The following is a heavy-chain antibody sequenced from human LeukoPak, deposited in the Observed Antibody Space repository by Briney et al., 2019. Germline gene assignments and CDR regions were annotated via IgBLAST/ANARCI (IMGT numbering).Heavy chain of an antibody. CDR3: ARDYGDYLIDY. Sequence: GGSLRLSRTASGFTFSGNAMGWVRQAPGKGLEWVSGIGSDENRLYADSVKGRFTISRDNSKNTLYLQMNSLRAEDTAVYYCARDYGDYLIDYWGQGTLVTVSS. CDR1: GFTFSGNA. V-gene: IGHV3-23*01. CDR2: IGSDENR. D-gene: IGHD4-17*01. J-gene: IGHJ4*02.